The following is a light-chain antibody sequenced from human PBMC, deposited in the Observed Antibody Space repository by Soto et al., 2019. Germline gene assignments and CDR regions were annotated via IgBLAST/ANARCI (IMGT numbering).Light chain of an antibody. CDR2: DAY. V-gene: IGKV1-5*01. J-gene: IGKJ1*01. Sequence: DIQMTQSPSTLSASVGDRVTVTCRASQSINTWLAWYQQKPGKAPKLLIYDAYSLQSGVQSRFTGRGSGTEFTLTISSMQPDDFATYYCQQYDTYSRTFGQGTKVDIK. CDR3: QQYDTYSRT. CDR1: QSINTW.